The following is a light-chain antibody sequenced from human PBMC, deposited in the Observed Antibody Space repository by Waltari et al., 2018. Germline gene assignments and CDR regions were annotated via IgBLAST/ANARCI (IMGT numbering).Light chain of an antibody. J-gene: IGKJ1*01. CDR1: ESINSW. CDR2: KAS. CDR3: QQYRISPWT. Sequence: IQLTPSPSTLSAFLGDTVTITFRASESINSWLAWYQEKTGKATKILIKKASNLESGVPSRFSGSGSGTEFNLTISSLQADDFASYYCQQYRISPWTVGQGTKVEI. V-gene: IGKV1-5*03.